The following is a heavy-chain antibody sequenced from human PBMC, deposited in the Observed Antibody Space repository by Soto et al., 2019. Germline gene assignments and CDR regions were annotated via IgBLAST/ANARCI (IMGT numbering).Heavy chain of an antibody. CDR3: ARGDSTDCSNGVCSFFYNHDMDV. CDR2: INPKSGGT. J-gene: IGHJ6*02. D-gene: IGHD2-8*01. CDR1: GYSFSNFY. Sequence: EASVKVSCKPSGYSFSNFYVHWVRQAPGQGLEWLGRINPKSGGTSTAQKFQGWVTMTTDTSISTASMELTRLTSDDTAIYYCARGDSTDCSNGVCSFFYNHDMDVWGQGTTVTVSS. V-gene: IGHV1-2*04.